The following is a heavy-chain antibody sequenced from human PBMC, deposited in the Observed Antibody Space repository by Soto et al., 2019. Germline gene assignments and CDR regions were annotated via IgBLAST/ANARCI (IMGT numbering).Heavy chain of an antibody. J-gene: IGHJ6*03. Sequence: ASVKVSCTASGYTFTSYEINWVRQATGQGLEWMGWMNPNSGNTGYAQKFQGRVTMTRNTSISTAYMELSSLRSEDTAVYYCARLYDFWSGYSGEVYYMDVWGKGTTVTVSS. CDR3: ARLYDFWSGYSGEVYYMDV. V-gene: IGHV1-8*01. D-gene: IGHD3-3*01. CDR2: MNPNSGNT. CDR1: GYTFTSYE.